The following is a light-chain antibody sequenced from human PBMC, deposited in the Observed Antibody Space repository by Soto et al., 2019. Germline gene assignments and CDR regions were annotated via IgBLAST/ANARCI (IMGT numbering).Light chain of an antibody. CDR3: CSYAGSTTHYV. CDR1: SSDVEYYNL. Sequence: QSVLTQPAAVSGSTGQSITISCTGTSSDVEYYNLVSWYQQHPGKAPKLIIYEVNKRPSGFSNRFSGSKSGNTASLTFSGLQSEDEADYYCCSYAGSTTHYVFGTGTKVTVL. V-gene: IGLV2-23*02. CDR2: EVN. J-gene: IGLJ1*01.